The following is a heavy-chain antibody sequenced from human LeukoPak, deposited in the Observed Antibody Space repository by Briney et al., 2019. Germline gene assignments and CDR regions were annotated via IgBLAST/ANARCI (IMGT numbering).Heavy chain of an antibody. D-gene: IGHD5-18*01. CDR1: GGPFSGYY. V-gene: IGHV4-34*01. J-gene: IGHJ4*02. Sequence: SETLSLTCAVYGGPFSGYYWSWIRQPPGKGLEWIGEINHSGSTNYNPSLKSRVTISVDTSKNQFSLKLSSVTAADTAVYYCARGIQLWLSLDYWGQGTLVTVSS. CDR3: ARGIQLWLSLDY. CDR2: INHSGST.